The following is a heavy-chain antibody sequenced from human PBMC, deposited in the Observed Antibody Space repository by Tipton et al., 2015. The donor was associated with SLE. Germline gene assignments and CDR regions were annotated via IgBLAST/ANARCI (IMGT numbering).Heavy chain of an antibody. CDR1: DDSFTNTRYY. CDR3: ARRARDGWFFDS. Sequence: TLSLTCPVSDDSFTNTRYYWAWFRQPPGKGLEYIGSVSYGGSTYYNRSLASRLTISVDTSKHQFSLNLTSLSAADTALYFCARRARDGWFFDSWGQGLLVTVSS. J-gene: IGHJ4*02. CDR2: VSYGGST. D-gene: IGHD5-24*01. V-gene: IGHV4-39*07.